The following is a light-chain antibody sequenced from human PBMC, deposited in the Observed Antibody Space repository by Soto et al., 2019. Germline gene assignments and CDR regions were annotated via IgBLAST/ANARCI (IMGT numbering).Light chain of an antibody. CDR2: AVS. V-gene: IGLV2-14*01. J-gene: IGLJ1*01. Sequence: QSVLTQPASVSGSPGQSITISCSGTSGDVGAHNLVSWYQQHPGRAPKLMIYAVSNRPSGVSNRFSGSKSGNTASLTISGLQAEDEADYYCCSLTTRDSHVFGTGTKVTVL. CDR3: CSLTTRDSHV. CDR1: SGDVGAHNL.